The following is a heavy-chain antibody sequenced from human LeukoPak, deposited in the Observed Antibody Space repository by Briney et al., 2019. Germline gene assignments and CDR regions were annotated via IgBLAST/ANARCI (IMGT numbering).Heavy chain of an antibody. CDR3: ASAIRSELLFPYPPHNAFDI. Sequence: NPSETLSLTCAVYGGSFSGYYWSWIRQPPGKGLEWIGSIYYSGSTYYNPSLKSRVTISVDTSKNHFSLNLTSVTAADTAVYYCASAIRSELLFPYPPHNAFDIWGQGTMVTVSS. CDR1: GGSFSGYY. J-gene: IGHJ3*02. V-gene: IGHV4-39*02. CDR2: IYYSGST. D-gene: IGHD3-3*01.